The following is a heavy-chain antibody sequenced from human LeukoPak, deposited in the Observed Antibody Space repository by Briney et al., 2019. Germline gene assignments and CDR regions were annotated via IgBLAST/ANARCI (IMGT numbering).Heavy chain of an antibody. Sequence: GGSLRLSCTASGFTFSSYWISWVRQAPGKGLEWVANIKQDGSEKYYVDSVKGRFTISRDNAKNSLYLQMNSLRAEDTAVYYCAKDALSSVEMATTTFDYWGQGTLVTVSS. V-gene: IGHV3-7*01. CDR3: AKDALSSVEMATTTFDY. CDR2: IKQDGSEK. CDR1: GFTFSSYW. D-gene: IGHD5-24*01. J-gene: IGHJ4*02.